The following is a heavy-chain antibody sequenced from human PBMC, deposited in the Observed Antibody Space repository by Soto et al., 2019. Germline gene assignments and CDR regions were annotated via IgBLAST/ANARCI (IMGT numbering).Heavy chain of an antibody. CDR3: ARGVYPGKFDP. V-gene: IGHV1-8*01. CDR1: GYPFNDYD. J-gene: IGHJ5*02. Sequence: GSSVNVSCKASGYPFNDYDMNWVRQASGQGLEWMGWVSPNSGNTVYAQSFQGRVTMTRDTSIRTAYMELSSLSSEDTAVYYCARGVYPGKFDPWGQGTLVTVSS. D-gene: IGHD1-26*01. CDR2: VSPNSGNT.